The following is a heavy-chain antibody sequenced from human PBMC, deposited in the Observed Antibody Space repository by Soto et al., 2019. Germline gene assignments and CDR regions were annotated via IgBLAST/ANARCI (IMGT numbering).Heavy chain of an antibody. CDR1: GGSISSGGYS. CDR3: ARANQLLSMDV. V-gene: IGHV4-30-2*01. J-gene: IGHJ6*02. D-gene: IGHD2-2*01. CDR2: IYHSGST. Sequence: PSETLSLTCAVSGGSISSGGYSWRWIRQPPGKGLEWIGYIYHSGSTYYNPSLKSRVTTSVDRSKNQFSLKLSSVTAADTAVYYCARANQLLSMDVWGQGTTVTVSS.